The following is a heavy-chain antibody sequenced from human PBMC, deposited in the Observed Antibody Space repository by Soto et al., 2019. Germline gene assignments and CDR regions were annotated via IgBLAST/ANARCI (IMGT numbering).Heavy chain of an antibody. J-gene: IGHJ3*01. Sequence: EVQLLESGGGLVQPGGSLRLSCAASGFIVGSSDISWVRQAPGKGLEWVSAMNKDGATYYAESVKGRFTFSRDNSKNTLYLQMSSLRVEDTATYYCAKVEWGSVGADVWGQWTMVTVSS. CDR2: MNKDGAT. CDR1: GFIVGSSD. D-gene: IGHD1-26*01. V-gene: IGHV3-23*01. CDR3: AKVEWGSVGADV.